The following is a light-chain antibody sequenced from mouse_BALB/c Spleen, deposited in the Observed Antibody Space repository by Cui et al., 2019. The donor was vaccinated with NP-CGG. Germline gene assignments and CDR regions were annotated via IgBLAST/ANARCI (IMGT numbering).Light chain of an antibody. CDR2: VTY. V-gene: IGLV1*01. J-gene: IGLJ1*01. Sequence: QAVVTQESSLTTSPGETITCTCRSSTGAFTTSNYANWVQEKPDHLFTGVIGVTYNRAPGVPARFSGSLIGDKAPLTITGAQTDEEAIYFCALWYSNHWVFGGGTKLTVL. CDR3: ALWYSNHWV. CDR1: TGAFTTSNY.